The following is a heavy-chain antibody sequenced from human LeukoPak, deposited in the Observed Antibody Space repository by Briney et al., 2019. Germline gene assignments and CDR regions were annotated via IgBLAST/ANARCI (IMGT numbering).Heavy chain of an antibody. V-gene: IGHV3-7*01. Sequence: GGSLRLSCAASGFTFSRYWMSWVRQAPGKGLEWVANIKKDGSEKYYVDSVKGRFTISRDNAKSSLYLQMNSLRAEDTAIYYCASGTYYKTNYFDYWGQGTLVTVSS. CDR2: IKKDGSEK. D-gene: IGHD1-26*01. J-gene: IGHJ4*02. CDR3: ASGTYYKTNYFDY. CDR1: GFTFSRYW.